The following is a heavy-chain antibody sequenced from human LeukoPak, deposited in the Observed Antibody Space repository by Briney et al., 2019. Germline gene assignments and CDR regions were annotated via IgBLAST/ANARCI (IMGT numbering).Heavy chain of an antibody. Sequence: GGSLSFSFEAPGFTFSYYTMSWVRQAPGKGLKWVSSISSTGSSIYYADSVKGRFTISRDNAKNSLYLQMSSLRVEDTAVYYCARDDVAWNDVHWFDPWGQGTLVTVSS. V-gene: IGHV3-21*01. CDR2: ISSTGSSI. CDR1: GFTFSYYT. D-gene: IGHD1-1*01. J-gene: IGHJ5*02. CDR3: ARDDVAWNDVHWFDP.